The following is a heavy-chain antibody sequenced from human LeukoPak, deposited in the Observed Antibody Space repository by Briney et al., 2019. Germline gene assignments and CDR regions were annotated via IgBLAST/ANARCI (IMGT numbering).Heavy chain of an antibody. J-gene: IGHJ3*02. D-gene: IGHD4-17*01. V-gene: IGHV3-73*01. CDR3: TRDPPDYGDYDDAFDI. CDR2: IRSKANSYAT. Sequence: GGSLRLSCAASGVTLSGSAMHWVRQASGKGLEWVGRIRSKANSYATAYAASVKGRFTISRDDSKNTAYLQMNSLKTEDTAVYYCTRDPPDYGDYDDAFDIWGQGAMVTVSS. CDR1: GVTLSGSA.